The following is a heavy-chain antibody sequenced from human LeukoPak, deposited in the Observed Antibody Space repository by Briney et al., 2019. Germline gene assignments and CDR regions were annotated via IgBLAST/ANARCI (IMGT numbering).Heavy chain of an antibody. J-gene: IGHJ4*02. V-gene: IGHV4-34*01. Sequence: PSETLSLTCAVYGGSFSGYYWSWIRQPPGKGLEWIGEINHSGSTNYNPSLKSRVTISVDTSKNQFSLKLSSVTAADTAVYYCARAIAAAGGADYFDYWGQGTLVTVSS. CDR1: GGSFSGYY. CDR2: INHSGST. CDR3: ARAIAAAGGADYFDY. D-gene: IGHD6-13*01.